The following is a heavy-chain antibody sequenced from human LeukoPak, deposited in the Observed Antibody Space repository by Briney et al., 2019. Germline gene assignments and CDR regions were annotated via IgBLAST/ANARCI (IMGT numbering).Heavy chain of an antibody. CDR3: AKRGGALSH. D-gene: IGHD2-21*01. V-gene: IGHV1-2*02. J-gene: IGHJ4*02. CDR1: GYLFTGFY. Sequence: ASVKVSCKTSGYLFTGFYIHWVRRVPGQGLEWMGWINPNSGDTKSAPKFQGRVAMTRVTSINTAYMEVSGLTPDDTAIYYCAKRGGALSHWGQGTPVTASS. CDR2: INPNSGDT.